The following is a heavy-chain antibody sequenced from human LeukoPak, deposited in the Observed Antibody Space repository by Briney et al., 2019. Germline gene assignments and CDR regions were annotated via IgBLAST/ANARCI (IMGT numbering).Heavy chain of an antibody. CDR1: DGSISSYY. CDR3: VRRGRTGGYVYYFDS. Sequence: SETLSLTCTVSDGSISSYYWSWIRQPPGKGLEWIGYISYIGSTNYSPSLKSRVTISVDMSKTQFSLRLSSVTAADTAVYYCVRRGRTGGYVYYFDSWGQGTLVTVSS. CDR2: ISYIGST. D-gene: IGHD5-12*01. J-gene: IGHJ4*02. V-gene: IGHV4-59*01.